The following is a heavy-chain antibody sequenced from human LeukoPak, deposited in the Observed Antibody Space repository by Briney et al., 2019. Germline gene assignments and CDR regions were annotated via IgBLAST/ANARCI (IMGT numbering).Heavy chain of an antibody. CDR1: GYTFTGYY. J-gene: IGHJ4*02. CDR3: ARGEYSYGYLDFDY. Sequence: ASVKVSCKAPGYTFTGYYMHWVRQAPGQGLEWMGWINPNSGGTNYAQKFQGRVTMTRDTSISTAYMELSRLRSDDTAVYYCARGEYSYGYLDFDYWGQGTLVTVSS. D-gene: IGHD5-18*01. V-gene: IGHV1-2*02. CDR2: INPNSGGT.